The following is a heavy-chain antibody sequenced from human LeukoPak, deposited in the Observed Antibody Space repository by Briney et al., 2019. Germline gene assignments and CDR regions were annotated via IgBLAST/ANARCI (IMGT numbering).Heavy chain of an antibody. CDR2: IYSGGST. J-gene: IGHJ3*02. V-gene: IGHV3-66*01. CDR3: ARGKSLGAYCGGDCYPDAFDI. D-gene: IGHD2-21*02. Sequence: GGSLRLSCAASGFTFSSYWMSWVRQAPGKGLEWVSVIYSGGSTYYADSVKGRFTISRDNSKNTLYLQMNSLRAEDTAVYYCARGKSLGAYCGGDCYPDAFDIWGQGTMVTVSS. CDR1: GFTFSSYW.